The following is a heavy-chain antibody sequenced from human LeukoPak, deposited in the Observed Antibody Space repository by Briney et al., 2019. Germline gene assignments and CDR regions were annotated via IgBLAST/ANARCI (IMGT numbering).Heavy chain of an antibody. CDR1: GGTFSSYG. CDR3: ARSRYSGYDIFDY. V-gene: IGHV1-69*13. D-gene: IGHD5-12*01. Sequence: ASVKVSCKASGGTFSSYGISWVRQAPGQGIEWMGGIIPIFGTANYAQKFQGRVTITADESTSTAYMELSSLRSEDTAVYYCARSRYSGYDIFDYWGQGTLVTDSS. CDR2: IIPIFGTA. J-gene: IGHJ4*02.